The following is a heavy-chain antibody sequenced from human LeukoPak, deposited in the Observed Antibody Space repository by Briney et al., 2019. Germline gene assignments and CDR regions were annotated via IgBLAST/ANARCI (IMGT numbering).Heavy chain of an antibody. CDR3: AKNYYDSSGYYSDSFDP. CDR1: GFTFSSYG. J-gene: IGHJ5*02. CDR2: ISYDGSNK. V-gene: IGHV3-30*18. Sequence: QPGGSLRLSCAASGFTFSSYGMHCVRQGPGKGQKWVAVISYDGSNKDYADSVKGRFTISRDNSKNTLYLQMNSLRAEDTAVYYCAKNYYDSSGYYSDSFDPWGQGTLVTVSS. D-gene: IGHD3-22*01.